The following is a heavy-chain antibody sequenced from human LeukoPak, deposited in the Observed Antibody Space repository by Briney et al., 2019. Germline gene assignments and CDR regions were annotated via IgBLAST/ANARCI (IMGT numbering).Heavy chain of an antibody. D-gene: IGHD6-13*01. CDR3: ASTSSWYEPIDY. Sequence: GALSLSCAASGFTFTSYGMHWFRQAPGKGLEWVEVIWYDGSNKYYADSVKGRFTISRDNSKNTLYLQMNSLRAEDTAVYYCASTSSWYEPIDYWGQGTLVTVSS. J-gene: IGHJ4*02. V-gene: IGHV3-33*01. CDR2: IWYDGSNK. CDR1: GFTFTSYG.